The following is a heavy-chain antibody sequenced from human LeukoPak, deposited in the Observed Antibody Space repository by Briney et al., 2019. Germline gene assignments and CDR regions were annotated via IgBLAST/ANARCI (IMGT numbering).Heavy chain of an antibody. D-gene: IGHD2-8*01. CDR3: ARDNGRDDAFDI. CDR2: IYYSGST. CDR1: GGSISSYY. V-gene: IGHV4-59*01. J-gene: IGHJ3*02. Sequence: SETLSLTCTVSGGSISSYYWSWIRQPPGKGPEWIGYIYYSGSTNYNPSLKSRVTISVDTSKSQFSLKLSSVTAADTAVYYCARDNGRDDAFDIWGQGTMVTVSS.